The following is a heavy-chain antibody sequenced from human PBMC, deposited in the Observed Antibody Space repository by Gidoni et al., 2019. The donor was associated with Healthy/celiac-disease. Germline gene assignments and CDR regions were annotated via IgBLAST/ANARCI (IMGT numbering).Heavy chain of an antibody. CDR1: GYTFTGHY. D-gene: IGHD2-21*01. CDR2: INPNSGGT. V-gene: IGHV1-2*02. Sequence: QLQLVQSGAEAKKLGASVKVSCKASGYTFTGHYMHWVRPAPGRGLEWMGWINPNSGGTNYAQKFQGRVTMTRDTSISTAYMELGRLRSDDTAVYYCARDPVVRNYYYYYMDVWGKGTTVTVSS. CDR3: ARDPVVRNYYYYYMDV. J-gene: IGHJ6*03.